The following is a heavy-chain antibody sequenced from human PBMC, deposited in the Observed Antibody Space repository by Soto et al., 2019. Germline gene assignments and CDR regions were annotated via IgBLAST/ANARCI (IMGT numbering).Heavy chain of an antibody. Sequence: SETLSLTCTVAGGSISTYYWSWIRQPPGKGLEWIGYINYNGRTNYNPSLKSRVTMSLDTSKNQFSLKLRSVTAADTAVFYCARYAGSSWFDYWGQGTLVTVSS. CDR3: ARYAGSSWFDY. CDR1: GGSISTYY. V-gene: IGHV4-59*01. D-gene: IGHD6-13*01. J-gene: IGHJ4*02. CDR2: INYNGRT.